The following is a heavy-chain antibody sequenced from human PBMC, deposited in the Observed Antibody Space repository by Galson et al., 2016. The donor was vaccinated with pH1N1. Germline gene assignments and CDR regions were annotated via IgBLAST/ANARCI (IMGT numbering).Heavy chain of an antibody. D-gene: IGHD3-10*01. J-gene: IGHJ5*02. CDR2: IRGKRFGQTT. V-gene: IGHV3-49*03. CDR1: GLPFDDYY. Sequence: SLRLSCAASGLPFDDYYFMWIRQAPDRGLEWVSFIRGKRFGQTTEHAASVKGRFSISRDDSKKTAYLQMNSLKVDDTAIYYCTSLRFGHNWFDPWGQGSLVIVS. CDR3: TSLRFGHNWFDP.